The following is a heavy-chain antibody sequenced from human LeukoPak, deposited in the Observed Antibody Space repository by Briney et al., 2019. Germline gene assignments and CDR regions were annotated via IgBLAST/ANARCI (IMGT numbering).Heavy chain of an antibody. D-gene: IGHD6-19*01. CDR3: AREQWSTPSFDY. V-gene: IGHV4-34*01. CDR1: GGSFSGYY. J-gene: IGHJ4*02. CDR2: INHSGST. Sequence: SETLSLTCAVYGGSFSGYYWSWIRQPPGKGLEWIGEINHSGSTNYNPSLKSRVTISVDTSKNQFSLKLSSVTAADTAVYHCAREQWSTPSFDYWGQGTLVTVSS.